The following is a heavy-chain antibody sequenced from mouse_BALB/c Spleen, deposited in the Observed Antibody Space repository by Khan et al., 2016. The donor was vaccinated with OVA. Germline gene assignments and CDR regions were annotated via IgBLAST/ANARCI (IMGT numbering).Heavy chain of an antibody. J-gene: IGHJ3*01. D-gene: IGHD2-4*01. CDR3: ARNDDYDEGFAY. CDR1: GFSLTTYG. CDR2: IWSGGIT. V-gene: IGHV2-2*02. Sequence: VQLVESGPGLVQPSQCLSITCTVSGFSLTTYGVHWVRQSPGKGLEWLGVIWSGGITDYNAPFISRLSISKDNSKSQVFFKMNSLQANDTAIYYCARNDDYDEGFAYWGQGTLVTVSA.